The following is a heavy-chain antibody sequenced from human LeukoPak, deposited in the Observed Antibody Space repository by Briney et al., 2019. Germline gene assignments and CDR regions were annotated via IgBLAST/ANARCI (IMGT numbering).Heavy chain of an antibody. CDR1: GFIFSNSY. Sequence: RSGGSLRLSCAASGFIFSNSYMSWVRQAPTKGLEWVATLWPDGSDIYYLDSVKGRFTISRDNAENSLYLHMNSLTVEDTAVYYCARLLGHLTTYDYWGQGTLVTVSS. D-gene: IGHD2/OR15-2a*01. CDR3: ARLLGHLTTYDY. CDR2: LWPDGSDI. J-gene: IGHJ4*02. V-gene: IGHV3-7*01.